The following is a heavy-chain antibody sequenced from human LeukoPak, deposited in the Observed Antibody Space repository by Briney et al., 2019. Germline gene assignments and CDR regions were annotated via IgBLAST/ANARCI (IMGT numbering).Heavy chain of an antibody. CDR2: FDPEDGET. CDR1: GYTLTELS. V-gene: IGHV1-24*01. Sequence: GASVKVSCKVSGYTLTELSMHWVRQAPGKGLEWMGGFDPEDGETIYAQKFQGRVTMTEDTSTDTAYMELSSLRSEDAAVYYCATLGGRFGESFDYWGQGTLVTVSS. CDR3: ATLGGRFGESFDY. J-gene: IGHJ4*02. D-gene: IGHD3-10*01.